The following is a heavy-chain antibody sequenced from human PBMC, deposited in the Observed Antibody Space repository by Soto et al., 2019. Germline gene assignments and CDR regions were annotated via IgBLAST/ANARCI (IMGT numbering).Heavy chain of an antibody. CDR1: GFTFSSYA. CDR2: ISGTGGST. CDR3: ARDLSIVRGVNTYNWFDP. J-gene: IGHJ5*02. Sequence: EVQLLESGGNLVQPGGSLRLSCAASGFTFSSYAMSWVRQAPGKGLEWVSGISGTGGSTYYADSVKGRFTISRDNSKNTLYLQMNSLRAEDTAIYYCARDLSIVRGVNTYNWFDPWGQGTLVTVSS. V-gene: IGHV3-23*01. D-gene: IGHD3-10*01.